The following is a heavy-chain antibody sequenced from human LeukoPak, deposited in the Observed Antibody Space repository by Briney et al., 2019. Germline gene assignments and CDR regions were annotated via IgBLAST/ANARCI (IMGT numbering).Heavy chain of an antibody. Sequence: GGSLRLSCVVSGFNFSNYWMNWVRQAPGKGLEWVANIKQDGSEKYYVGSGKGRFSISRGNAKKAVDLQMNSLRAEDTAVYYCARALSHCLDYWGQGTLVTVSS. V-gene: IGHV3-7*01. CDR3: ARALSHCLDY. CDR2: IKQDGSEK. D-gene: IGHD3-16*01. J-gene: IGHJ4*02. CDR1: GFNFSNYW.